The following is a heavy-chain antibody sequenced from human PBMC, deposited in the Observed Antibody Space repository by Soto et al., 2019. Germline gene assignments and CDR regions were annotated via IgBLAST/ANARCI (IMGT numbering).Heavy chain of an antibody. Sequence: QVQLVQSGAEVKKPGASVKVSCKASGYTFTSYGISWVRQAPGQGLEWMGWISAYNGNTNYAQKLQGRVTMTTDTPTSTAYMELRRLRSEETAVYYCARSRLTYCRGDCDAADYWGQGTLVTVSS. CDR1: GYTFTSYG. CDR2: ISAYNGNT. J-gene: IGHJ4*02. D-gene: IGHD2-21*02. CDR3: ARSRLTYCRGDCDAADY. V-gene: IGHV1-18*01.